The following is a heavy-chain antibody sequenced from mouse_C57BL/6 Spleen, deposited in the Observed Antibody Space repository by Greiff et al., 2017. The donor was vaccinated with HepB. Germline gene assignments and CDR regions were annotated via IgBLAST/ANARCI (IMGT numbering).Heavy chain of an antibody. CDR1: GYTFTSYW. D-gene: IGHD2-1*01. J-gene: IGHJ4*01. CDR3: ARSPSIYYDAMDY. Sequence: VQLQQPGAELVRPGTSVKLSCKASGYTFTSYWMHWVKQRPGQGLEWIGVIDPSDSYTNYNQKFKGKATLTVDTSSSTAYMQLSSLTSEDSAVYYCARSPSIYYDAMDYWGQGTSLTVSS. V-gene: IGHV1-59*01. CDR2: IDPSDSYT.